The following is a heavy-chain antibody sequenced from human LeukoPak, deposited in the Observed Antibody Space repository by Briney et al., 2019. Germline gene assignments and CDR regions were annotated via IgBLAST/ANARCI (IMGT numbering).Heavy chain of an antibody. J-gene: IGHJ6*02. Sequence: SETLSLTCTVSGGSISSYYWSWIRQPPGKGLEWIGYIYYSVNTNYNPSLKSRVTISVDMSKNQFSLKLSSVTAADTAVYYCARAPNYYYGMDVWGQGTTVTVSS. V-gene: IGHV4-59*01. CDR3: ARAPNYYYGMDV. CDR2: IYYSVNT. CDR1: GGSISSYY.